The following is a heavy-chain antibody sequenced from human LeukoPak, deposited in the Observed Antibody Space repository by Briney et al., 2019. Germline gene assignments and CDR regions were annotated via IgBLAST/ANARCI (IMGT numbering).Heavy chain of an antibody. J-gene: IGHJ4*02. CDR2: ISYDGSNE. CDR1: GFTFSCYG. CDR3: AKIGPYSSGLTDY. D-gene: IGHD6-19*01. V-gene: IGHV3-30*18. Sequence: PGGSLRLSCAASGFTFSCYGMHWVRQAPGKGLEWVAVISYDGSNEYYADSVKGRFTTSRDNSKNTLYLQMNSLRAEDTAVYYCAKIGPYSSGLTDYWGQGTLVTVSS.